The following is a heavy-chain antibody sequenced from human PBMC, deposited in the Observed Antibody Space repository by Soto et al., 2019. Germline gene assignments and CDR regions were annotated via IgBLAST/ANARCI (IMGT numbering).Heavy chain of an antibody. CDR2: ISGSGGST. D-gene: IGHD2-2*01. J-gene: IGHJ5*02. V-gene: IGHV3-23*01. Sequence: GGSLRLSCAASGLTFSSYAMSWVRQAPGKGLEYVSAISGSGGSTYYADSVKGRFTISRDNSKNTLYLQMNSLRAEDTAVYYCARVSNVVVPAAVWWFDPWGQGTLVTVSS. CDR1: GLTFSSYA. CDR3: ARVSNVVVPAAVWWFDP.